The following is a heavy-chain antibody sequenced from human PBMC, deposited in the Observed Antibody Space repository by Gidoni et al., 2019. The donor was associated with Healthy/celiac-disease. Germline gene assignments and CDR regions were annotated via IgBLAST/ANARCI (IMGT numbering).Heavy chain of an antibody. D-gene: IGHD3-22*01. V-gene: IGHV4-59*08. CDR1: GCSISSYY. J-gene: IGHJ4*02. Sequence: QVQLQESGPGLVKPSETLSLTCTVSGCSISSYYWRWIRQPPGKGLEWIGYIYYSGSTNYNPSLKSRVTISVDTSKNQFSLKLSSVTAADTAVYYCARWVVRDYDSSGLFDYWGQGTLVTVSS. CDR2: IYYSGST. CDR3: ARWVVRDYDSSGLFDY.